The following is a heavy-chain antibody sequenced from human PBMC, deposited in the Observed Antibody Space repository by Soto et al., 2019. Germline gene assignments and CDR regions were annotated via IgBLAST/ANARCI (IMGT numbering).Heavy chain of an antibody. Sequence: SVKVSCEASGGTFSSFGISWVRQAPVQGLEWMGGIIPVFGRPNYAQRFRGRLTITADESTNTSYMELIDLTSEDTAVYYCAREASGYDFWGQGTQVTVSS. D-gene: IGHD5-12*01. CDR2: IIPVFGRP. V-gene: IGHV1-69*01. CDR1: GGTFSSFG. J-gene: IGHJ1*01. CDR3: AREASGYDF.